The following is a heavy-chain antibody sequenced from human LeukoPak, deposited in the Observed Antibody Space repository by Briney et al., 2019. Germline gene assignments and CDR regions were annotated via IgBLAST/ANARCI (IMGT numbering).Heavy chain of an antibody. Sequence: PGGSLRLSCVASGFSFSTYWMSWVRQAPGKGLEWVATIKKEDGSEKYYVDSVRGRFTISRDNAYNSLYLQMNSLRAEDSAVYYCARDGRFFDVPSIWGQGTLVTVSS. CDR3: ARDGRFFDVPSI. V-gene: IGHV3-7*01. D-gene: IGHD3-10*02. CDR2: IKKEDGSEK. J-gene: IGHJ4*02. CDR1: GFSFSTYW.